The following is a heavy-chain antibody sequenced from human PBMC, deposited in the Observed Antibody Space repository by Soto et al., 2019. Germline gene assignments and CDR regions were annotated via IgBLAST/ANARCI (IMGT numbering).Heavy chain of an antibody. CDR1: GFTFSSYA. Sequence: EVQLLESGGGLVQPGGSLRLSCAASGFTFSSYAMSWVRQAPGKGLEWVSAISGSGGSTYYADSVKGRFTISRDNCKNTLYLQMNSLRAEDTAVYYCAKREHYDSSGSYYFDYWGQGTLVTVSS. V-gene: IGHV3-23*01. CDR2: ISGSGGST. J-gene: IGHJ4*02. D-gene: IGHD3-22*01. CDR3: AKREHYDSSGSYYFDY.